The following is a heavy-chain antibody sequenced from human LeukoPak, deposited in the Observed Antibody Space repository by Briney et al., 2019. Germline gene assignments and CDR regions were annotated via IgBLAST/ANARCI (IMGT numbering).Heavy chain of an antibody. CDR1: GYTFTGYY. Sequence: AASVKVSCKASGYTFTGYYVHWVRQAPGQGLEWTGSINPINGDTNFAQKFQGRVTMTRDTSINTAYMELNRLRYDDAAVYYCARGRWADKFDPWGQGTLVTVSS. V-gene: IGHV1-2*02. CDR2: INPINGDT. J-gene: IGHJ5*02. CDR3: ARGRWADKFDP. D-gene: IGHD3-16*01.